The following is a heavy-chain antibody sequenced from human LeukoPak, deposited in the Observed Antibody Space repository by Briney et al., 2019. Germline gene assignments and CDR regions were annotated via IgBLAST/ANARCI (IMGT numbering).Heavy chain of an antibody. CDR2: INHSGST. J-gene: IGHJ5*02. V-gene: IGHV4-39*07. D-gene: IGHD5-24*01. CDR1: GDSISTSNSY. CDR3: ASRSVEMATMPRGRWFDP. Sequence: SETLSLTCTVSGDSISTSNSYWGWIRQPPGKGLEWIGEINHSGSTNYNPSLKSRVTISGDTSTNQFSLKLSSVTAADTAVYYCASRSVEMATMPRGRWFDPWGQGTLVTVSS.